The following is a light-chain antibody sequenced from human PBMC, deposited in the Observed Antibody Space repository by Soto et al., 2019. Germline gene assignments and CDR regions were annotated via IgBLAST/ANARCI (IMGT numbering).Light chain of an antibody. CDR3: QQYNSYSRFT. CDR1: QSISSW. J-gene: IGKJ3*01. V-gene: IGKV1-5*01. CDR2: DAS. Sequence: DIQMTQSPSTLYASVGDRVTITCRASQSISSWLAWYQQKPWNAPKLLIYDASSLESGVPSRFSGRGSGTEFTLVISSLQPDYFATYYCQQYNSYSRFTFGPGTKVDIK.